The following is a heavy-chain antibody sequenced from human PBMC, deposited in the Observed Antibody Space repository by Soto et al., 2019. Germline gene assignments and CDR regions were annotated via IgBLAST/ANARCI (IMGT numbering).Heavy chain of an antibody. Sequence: EVQLVESGGGLVKPGGSLRLSCAASGFTFSSYSMNWVRQAPGKGLEWVSSISSSSSYIYYADSVKGRFTISRDNAKNSLHLQMNSLRDEDTAVYYCARDDYGDSHSDYWGQGTLVTVSS. CDR2: ISSSSSYI. D-gene: IGHD4-17*01. J-gene: IGHJ4*02. V-gene: IGHV3-21*01. CDR1: GFTFSSYS. CDR3: ARDDYGDSHSDY.